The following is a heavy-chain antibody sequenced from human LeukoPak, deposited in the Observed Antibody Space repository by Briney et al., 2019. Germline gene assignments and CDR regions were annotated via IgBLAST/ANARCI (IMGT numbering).Heavy chain of an antibody. CDR3: ARGDYYDSSGYYSH. Sequence: SETLSLTCTVSGGSISSGDYYWSWIRQPPGKGLEWIGFIYYSGSTSYNPSLKSRVTISLDTSKNYFSLKLTSVTAADTAMYYCARGDYYDSSGYYSHWGQGTLVTVSS. D-gene: IGHD3-22*01. J-gene: IGHJ4*02. CDR1: GGSISSGDYY. CDR2: IYYSGST. V-gene: IGHV4-30-4*08.